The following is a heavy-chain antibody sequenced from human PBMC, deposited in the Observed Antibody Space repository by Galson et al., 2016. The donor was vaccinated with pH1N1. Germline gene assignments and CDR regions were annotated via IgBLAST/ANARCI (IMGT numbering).Heavy chain of an antibody. CDR3: ASGGAEHRYSGSRYDAFDI. CDR2: ISVYDGKT. J-gene: IGHJ3*02. V-gene: IGHV1-18*04. Sequence: SVKVSCKASGYDFINSGVNWVRQAPGQGLEWMGWISVYDGKTVYAEKVQGRVTMTTDTSTNTAYMEVGSLKSDDTAVYYCASGGAEHRYSGSRYDAFDIWGQGTMVTVSS. CDR1: GYDFINSG. D-gene: IGHD1-26*01.